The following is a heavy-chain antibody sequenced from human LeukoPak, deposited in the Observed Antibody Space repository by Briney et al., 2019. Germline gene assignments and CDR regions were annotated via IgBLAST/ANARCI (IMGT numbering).Heavy chain of an antibody. CDR1: GFTFSTYA. CDR2: ISGTGTTT. CDR3: AKYYYDSSGYYITPPARAPDY. V-gene: IGHV3-23*01. J-gene: IGHJ4*02. D-gene: IGHD3-22*01. Sequence: GGSLRLSCAVSGFTFSTYAMSWVRQAPGKGLEWVSSISGTGTTTYYAESVKGRFTISRDNSKNTLYLQMNSLRAEDTAVYYCAKYYYDSSGYYITPPARAPDYWGQGTLVTVSS.